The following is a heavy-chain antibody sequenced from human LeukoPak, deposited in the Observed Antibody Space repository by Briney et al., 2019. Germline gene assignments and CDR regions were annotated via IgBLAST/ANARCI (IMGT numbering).Heavy chain of an antibody. Sequence: SETLSLTCTVSGGSISSGGYYWSWIRQHPGKGLEWIGYIYYSGSTYYNPSLKRRVTISVDTSKNQFSLKLSSVTAADTAVYYCARGGFSYYHGSGSHPYWGQGALVTVSS. CDR3: ARGGFSYYHGSGSHPY. J-gene: IGHJ4*02. CDR2: IYYSGST. CDR1: GGSISSGGYY. V-gene: IGHV4-31*03. D-gene: IGHD3-10*01.